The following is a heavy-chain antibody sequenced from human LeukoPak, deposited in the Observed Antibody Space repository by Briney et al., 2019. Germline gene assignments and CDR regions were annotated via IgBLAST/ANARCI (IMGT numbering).Heavy chain of an antibody. CDR3: AKDLGYYDSSGYYYY. D-gene: IGHD3-22*01. V-gene: IGHV3-23*01. CDR1: GFTFSSYA. Sequence: GGSLRLSCAASGFTFSSYAMSWVRQAPGKGLEWVSGISGNSGNTHYADSMKGRFTISRDNSKNTLYLQMNSLRAEDTAVYHCAKDLGYYDSSGYYYYWGQGTLVTVSS. CDR2: ISGNSGNT. J-gene: IGHJ4*02.